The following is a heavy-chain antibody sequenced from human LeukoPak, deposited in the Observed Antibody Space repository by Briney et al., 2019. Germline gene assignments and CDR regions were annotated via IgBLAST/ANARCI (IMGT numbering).Heavy chain of an antibody. CDR3: ARDSGRRLDV. CDR1: GDSVSSNGAA. J-gene: IGHJ6*02. V-gene: IGHV6-1*01. Sequence: SQTLSLTCAISGDSVSSNGAAWNWIRQSPSRGLEWLTRTYYRSKWYTDYAVSVKSRVIINPDTSKNHFSLQLNSVTPEDTAVYYCARDSGRRLDVWGQGTTVTVSS. CDR2: TYYRSKWYT. D-gene: IGHD3-10*01.